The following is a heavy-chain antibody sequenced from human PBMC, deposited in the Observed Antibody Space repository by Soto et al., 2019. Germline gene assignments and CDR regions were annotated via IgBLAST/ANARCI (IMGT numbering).Heavy chain of an antibody. CDR1: GYTFTSYG. CDR3: ARAVDYSDSSCYYTHEYFQH. V-gene: IGHV1-18*01. CDR2: ISAYNGNT. Sequence: QVQLVQSGAEVKKPGASVKVSCKASGYTFTSYGISWVRQAPGQGLEWMGWISAYNGNTNYAQKLQGRVTMTTDTSRSTAYMELRSLRSDDTAVYYCARAVDYSDSSCYYTHEYFQHWGQGTLVTVSS. J-gene: IGHJ1*01. D-gene: IGHD3-22*01.